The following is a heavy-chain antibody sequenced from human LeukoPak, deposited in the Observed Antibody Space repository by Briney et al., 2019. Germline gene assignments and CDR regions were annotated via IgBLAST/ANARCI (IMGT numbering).Heavy chain of an antibody. CDR2: IYHSGST. CDR1: GGSISSYY. V-gene: IGHV4-38-2*02. J-gene: IGHJ4*02. Sequence: PSETLSLTCTVSGGSISSYYWGWLRQPPGKGLEWIGSIYHSGSTYYNPSLKSRVTISVDTSKNQFSLKLSSVTAADTAVYYCARLGEGYYFDYWGQGTLVTVSS. CDR3: ARLGEGYYFDY.